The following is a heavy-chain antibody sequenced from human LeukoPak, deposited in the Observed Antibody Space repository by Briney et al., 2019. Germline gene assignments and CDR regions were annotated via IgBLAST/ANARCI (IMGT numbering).Heavy chain of an antibody. V-gene: IGHV4-4*07. J-gene: IGHJ4*02. CDR3: ARVGSSSWLWYFDY. CDR1: GGSISSYY. D-gene: IGHD6-13*01. Sequence: SETLSLTCTVSGGSISSYYRSWIRQPAGKGLEWIGRIYTSGSTNYNPSLKSRVTMSVDTSKNQFSLKLSSVTVADTAVYYCARVGSSSWLWYFDYWGQGTLVTVSS. CDR2: IYTSGST.